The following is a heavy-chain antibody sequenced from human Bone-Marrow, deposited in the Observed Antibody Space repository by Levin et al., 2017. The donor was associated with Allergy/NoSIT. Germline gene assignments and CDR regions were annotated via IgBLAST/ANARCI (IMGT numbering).Heavy chain of an antibody. V-gene: IGHV4-34*01. CDR3: AREKELWFGELPHDAFDI. CDR2: INHSGST. CDR1: GGSFSGYY. D-gene: IGHD3-10*01. J-gene: IGHJ3*02. Sequence: SQTLSLTCAVYGGSFSGYYWSWIRQPPGKGLEWIGEINHSGSTNYNPSLKSRVTISVDTSKNQFSLKLSSVTAADTAVYYCAREKELWFGELPHDAFDIWGQGTMVTVSS.